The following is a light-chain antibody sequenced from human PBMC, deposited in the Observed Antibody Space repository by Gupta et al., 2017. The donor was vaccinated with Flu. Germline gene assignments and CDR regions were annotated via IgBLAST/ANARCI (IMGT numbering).Light chain of an antibody. CDR1: QSDSSI. Sequence: PLQIPTLSCRASQSDSSILAWSQQKPGQAPRLLILGASTRATGIPAMFSGSGSGTDFTLTISRLQSEDFAVYYCQQYNNWWTFGQGTKVEIK. CDR3: QQYNNWWT. V-gene: IGKV3-15*01. CDR2: GAS. J-gene: IGKJ1*01.